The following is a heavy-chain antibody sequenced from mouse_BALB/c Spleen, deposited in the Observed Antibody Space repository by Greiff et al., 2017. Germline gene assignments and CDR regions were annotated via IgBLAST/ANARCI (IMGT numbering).Heavy chain of an antibody. CDR3: ARQTARASYYAMDY. J-gene: IGHJ4*01. Sequence: QVQLQQSGPELVRPGVSVKISCKGSGYTFTDYAMHWVKQSHAKSLEWIGVISTYYGNTNYNQKFKGKATMTVDKSSSTAYMELARLTSEDSAIYYCARQTARASYYAMDYWGQGTSVTVSS. CDR2: ISTYYGNT. D-gene: IGHD3-2*01. CDR1: GYTFTDYA. V-gene: IGHV1-67*01.